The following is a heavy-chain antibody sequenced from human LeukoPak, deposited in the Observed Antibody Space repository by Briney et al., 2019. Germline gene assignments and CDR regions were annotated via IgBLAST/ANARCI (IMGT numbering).Heavy chain of an antibody. Sequence: ASVKVSCKASGYTFTSYGISWVRQAPGQGLEWMGWISAYNGNTNYAQKLQGRVTMTTDTSTSTAYMELRRLRADDTAVYYCARANWNYGTNYWGQGTLVTVSS. J-gene: IGHJ4*02. CDR1: GYTFTSYG. CDR2: ISAYNGNT. D-gene: IGHD1-7*01. V-gene: IGHV1-18*01. CDR3: ARANWNYGTNY.